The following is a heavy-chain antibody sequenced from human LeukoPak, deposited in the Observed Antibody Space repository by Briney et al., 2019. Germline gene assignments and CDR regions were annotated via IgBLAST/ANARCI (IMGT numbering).Heavy chain of an antibody. J-gene: IGHJ4*02. D-gene: IGHD3-22*01. CDR2: IRSKAYGGTT. Sequence: PGGSLRLSCAASGFSFSSYGMSWVRQAPGKGLEWVGFIRSKAYGGTTEYAASVKGRFTISRDDSKSIAYLQMNSLKTEDTAVHYCTREAPGGDYYDSSGYGTSYWGQGTLVTVSS. V-gene: IGHV3-49*04. CDR3: TREAPGGDYYDSSGYGTSY. CDR1: GFSFSSYG.